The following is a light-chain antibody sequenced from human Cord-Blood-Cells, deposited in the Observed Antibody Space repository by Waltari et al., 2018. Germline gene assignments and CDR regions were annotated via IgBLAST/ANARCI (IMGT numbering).Light chain of an antibody. J-gene: IGLJ2*01. CDR1: SSDDGGYNY. V-gene: IGLV2-11*01. Sequence: QSALTQPRPVSGSPGQSVTISCTGTSSDDGGYNYVSWYQQHPGKAPKLMIYDVSKRPSGVPDRFSGSKSGNTASLTISGLQAEDEADYYCCSYAGSYTVFGGGTKLTVL. CDR2: DVS. CDR3: CSYAGSYTV.